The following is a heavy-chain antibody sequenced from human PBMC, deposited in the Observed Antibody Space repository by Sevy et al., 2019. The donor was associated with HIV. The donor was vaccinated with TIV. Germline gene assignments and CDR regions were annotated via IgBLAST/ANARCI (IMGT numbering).Heavy chain of an antibody. V-gene: IGHV3-48*01. CDR1: GFTFSSYS. D-gene: IGHD3-22*01. CDR3: ARTGPPWYYYDSSGSDY. Sequence: GGSLRLSCAASGFTFSSYSMNWVRQAPGKGLEWVSYISSSSSTLYYADSVKGRFTISRDNAKNSLYLQMNSLRAEDTAVYYCARTGPPWYYYDSSGSDYWGQGTLVTVSS. J-gene: IGHJ4*02. CDR2: ISSSSSTL.